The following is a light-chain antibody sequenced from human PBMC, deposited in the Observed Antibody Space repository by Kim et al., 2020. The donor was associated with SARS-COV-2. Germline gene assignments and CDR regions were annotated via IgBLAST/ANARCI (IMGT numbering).Light chain of an antibody. CDR2: DAS. CDR1: QSISSW. V-gene: IGKV1-5*01. Sequence: SASVGDRVTIACRARQSISSWLAWYQQQPGKAPKLLIYDASSLESGVPSRFSGSGSGTEFTLTISSLQPDDFATYYCQQYNSYWTFGQGTKVEIK. J-gene: IGKJ1*01. CDR3: QQYNSYWT.